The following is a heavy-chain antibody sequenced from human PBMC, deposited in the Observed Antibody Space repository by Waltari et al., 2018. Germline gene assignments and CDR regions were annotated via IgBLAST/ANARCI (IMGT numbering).Heavy chain of an antibody. CDR3: ARLKYYYDDNGDYYSYFDF. CDR2: INADSGNT. V-gene: IGHV1-3*01. CDR1: GYSFTTSP. D-gene: IGHD3-22*01. Sequence: QVQFVQSGAEVKKPGASVKISCKISGYSFTTSPIHWVRQAPGQGLEWMAWINADSGNTYFARNVQARVTISRDTSASSAYLELSDLRFGDAAVYYCARLKYYYDDNGDYYSYFDFWGQGTLVTVSS. J-gene: IGHJ4*02.